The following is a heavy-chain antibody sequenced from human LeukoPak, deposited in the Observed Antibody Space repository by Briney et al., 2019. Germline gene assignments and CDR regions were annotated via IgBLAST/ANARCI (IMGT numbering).Heavy chain of an antibody. CDR3: VKDAGTA. D-gene: IGHD2-8*02. CDR2: IKKDGSEK. Sequence: GGSLRLSCAASGFTFSSYGMHWVRQAPGKGLEWVANIKKDGSEKYYINSVKGRFTISRDNAKNSVYLQMNSLRAEDTALYYCVKDAGTAWGQGTLVTVSS. J-gene: IGHJ5*02. CDR1: GFTFSSYG. V-gene: IGHV3-7*03.